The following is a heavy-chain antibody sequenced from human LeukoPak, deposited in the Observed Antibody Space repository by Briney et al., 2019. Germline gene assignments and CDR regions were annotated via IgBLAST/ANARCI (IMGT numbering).Heavy chain of an antibody. CDR3: ARGRVTMVRGVIIGHLYYFDY. CDR2: INPNSGGT. Sequence: ASVKVSCKASGYTFTGYYMHWARQAPGQGLEWMGWINPNSGGTNYAQKFQGRVTMTRDTSISTAYMELSRLRSDDTAVYYCARGRVTMVRGVIIGHLYYFDYWGQGTLVTVSS. CDR1: GYTFTGYY. D-gene: IGHD3-10*01. V-gene: IGHV1-2*02. J-gene: IGHJ4*02.